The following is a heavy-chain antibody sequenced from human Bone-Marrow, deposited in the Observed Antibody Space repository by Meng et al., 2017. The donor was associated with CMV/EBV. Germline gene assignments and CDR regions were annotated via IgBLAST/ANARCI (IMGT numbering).Heavy chain of an antibody. Sequence: SETLSLTCAVYGGSFSGYYWSWVRQPPGKGLEWIGEIYHSGTTNYNPSLKSRVTISLDKSKNQFSLKLNSVTAADTAVYYCARARGGVVDYWGQGTLVTVSS. CDR2: IYHSGTT. J-gene: IGHJ4*02. CDR1: GGSFSGYY. CDR3: ARARGGVVDY. D-gene: IGHD2-15*01. V-gene: IGHV4-34*01.